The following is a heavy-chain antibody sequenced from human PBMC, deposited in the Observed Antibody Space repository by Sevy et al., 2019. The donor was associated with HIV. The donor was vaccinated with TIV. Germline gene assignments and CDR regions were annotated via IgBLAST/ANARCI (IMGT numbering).Heavy chain of an antibody. CDR3: ARDRCTDGVCFRSGYFDY. Sequence: GGSLRLSCAASGFTFGNHAIHWVRQAPGKGLEWVAIISFDGRNEHYADSVKGRFTISRDNSKNTVYRQMTRLGTEETAVYYCARDRCTDGVCFRSGYFDYWGQGTLVTVSS. CDR1: GFTFGNHA. V-gene: IGHV3-30*04. D-gene: IGHD2-8*01. CDR2: ISFDGRNE. J-gene: IGHJ4*01.